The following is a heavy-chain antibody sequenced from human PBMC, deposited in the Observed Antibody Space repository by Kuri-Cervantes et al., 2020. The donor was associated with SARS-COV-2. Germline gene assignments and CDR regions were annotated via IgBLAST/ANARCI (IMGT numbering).Heavy chain of an antibody. D-gene: IGHD3-22*01. V-gene: IGHV1-3*01. Sequence: ASVKVSCKTSGYSFTNFALTWVRQAPGQGLEWMGWINAGNGNTKYSQKFQGRVTITRDTSASTAYMELSSLRSEDTAVYYCARMYYYDSSGRFDYWGQGTLVTVSS. CDR3: ARMYYYDSSGRFDY. CDR1: GYSFTNFA. J-gene: IGHJ4*02. CDR2: INAGNGNT.